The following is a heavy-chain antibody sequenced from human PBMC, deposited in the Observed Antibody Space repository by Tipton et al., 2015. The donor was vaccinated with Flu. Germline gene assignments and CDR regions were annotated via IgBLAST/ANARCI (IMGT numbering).Heavy chain of an antibody. CDR2: IWYDGSNI. CDR1: GFDFSVYG. V-gene: IGHV3-33*01. CDR3: ARDEGVVNYYFGMDV. Sequence: QLVQSGGGGVQPERSLRLSCKVSGFDFSVYGMHWVRQAPGKGLEWVAVIWYDGSNIHYADSVKGRFTSSRDNSKNTLYLQMNGLRAEDTAVYYCARDEGVVNYYFGMDVWGQGTTVTVSS. J-gene: IGHJ6*01.